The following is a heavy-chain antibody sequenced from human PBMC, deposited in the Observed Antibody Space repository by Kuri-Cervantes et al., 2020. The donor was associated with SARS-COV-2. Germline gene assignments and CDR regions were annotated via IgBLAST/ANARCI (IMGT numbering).Heavy chain of an antibody. Sequence: GGSLRLSCAASGFTFSSNAMHWVRQAPGKGLEWVAVISYDGSNKYYADSVKGRFTISRDNSKNALYLQMNSLRVEDTALYFCVKDGWNLGDYFDFWGQGTLVTVSS. V-gene: IGHV3-30*04. D-gene: IGHD1-1*01. CDR3: VKDGWNLGDYFDF. CDR2: ISYDGSNK. CDR1: GFTFSSNA. J-gene: IGHJ4*02.